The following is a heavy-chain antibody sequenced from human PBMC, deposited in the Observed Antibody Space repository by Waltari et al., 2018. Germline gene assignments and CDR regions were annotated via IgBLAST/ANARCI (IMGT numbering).Heavy chain of an antibody. D-gene: IGHD6-19*01. CDR3: AHRAQWLVTDWFDP. V-gene: IGHV2-5*01. CDR2: IYWNDDK. CDR1: GFSLSTSGVG. J-gene: IGHJ5*02. Sequence: QITLKESGPTLVKPTQTLTLTCTFSGFSLSTSGVGVGWIRQPPGKALEGLALIYWNDDKRYSPSLKSRLTITKDTSKNQVVLTMTNMDPVDTATYYCAHRAQWLVTDWFDPWGQGTLVTVSS.